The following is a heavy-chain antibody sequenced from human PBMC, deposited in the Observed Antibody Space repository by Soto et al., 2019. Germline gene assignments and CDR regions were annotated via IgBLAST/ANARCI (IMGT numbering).Heavy chain of an antibody. CDR1: GFTFSSYS. J-gene: IGHJ4*02. CDR3: ARGSLWGYYDY. Sequence: GGSMRLSWAAAGFTFSSYSMNWVRQAPGKGLEWFSYISSSSSTIYYAVSVKGRFTISRDNAKNSLYLQMNSLKAEDTVVYYCARGSLWGYYDYWGQGTLVTVSS. V-gene: IGHV3-48*01. CDR2: ISSSSSTI. D-gene: IGHD3-16*01.